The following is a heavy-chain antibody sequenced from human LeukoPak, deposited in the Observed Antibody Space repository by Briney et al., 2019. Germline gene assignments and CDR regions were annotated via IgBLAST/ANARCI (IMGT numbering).Heavy chain of an antibody. J-gene: IGHJ2*01. CDR2: SDPEVGET. CDR1: GSTLSDLS. Sequence: GASVKVSCEVSGSTLSDLSIHWVRQAPGKGLEYVGGSDPEVGETFHAQSFQGRITMTEDTSIDTAYMELSSLRSEDRAVYYCVTDRARLFWYFDLWGRGTLVTVSS. CDR3: VTDRARLFWYFDL. V-gene: IGHV1-24*01. D-gene: IGHD2-21*02.